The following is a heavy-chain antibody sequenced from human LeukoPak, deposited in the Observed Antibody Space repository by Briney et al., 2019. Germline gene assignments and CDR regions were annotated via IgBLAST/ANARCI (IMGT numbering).Heavy chain of an antibody. CDR2: IYYSGST. V-gene: IGHV4-59*01. Sequence: SETLSLTCTVSGGSISSYYWSWMRQPPGKGLEWIGYIYYSGSTNYNPSLKSRVTILVDTSKNQFSLKLSSVTAADTAVYYCARGSVPYSTSWYHIDYWGQGTLVTVSS. D-gene: IGHD6-13*01. CDR3: ARGSVPYSTSWYHIDY. CDR1: GGSISSYY. J-gene: IGHJ4*02.